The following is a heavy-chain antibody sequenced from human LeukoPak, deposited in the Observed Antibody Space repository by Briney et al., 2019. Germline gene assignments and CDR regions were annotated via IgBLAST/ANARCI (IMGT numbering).Heavy chain of an antibody. CDR2: ISGSGNYT. J-gene: IGHJ4*02. Sequence: GGSLRLSCVASGFTFSNYWMSWVRQAPGKGLEWVSAISGSGNYTYYADSVKGRFTISRDNSKNTLYLQMNSLRAEDTAVYHCAKGNGITCYVPLDYWGQGTLVTVSS. CDR1: GFTFSNYW. CDR3: AKGNGITCYVPLDY. D-gene: IGHD2-2*01. V-gene: IGHV3-23*01.